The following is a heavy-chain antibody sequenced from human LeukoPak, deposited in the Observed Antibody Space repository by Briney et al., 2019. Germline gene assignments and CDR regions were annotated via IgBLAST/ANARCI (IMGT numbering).Heavy chain of an antibody. Sequence: PGGSLRLSCAASGFTSSSYSMNWVRQAPGKGLEWVSSISSSSSYIYYADSVKGRFTISRDNAKNSLYPQMNSLRAEDTAVYYCAREGGSSSWSFDYWGQGTLVTVSS. V-gene: IGHV3-21*01. CDR2: ISSSSSYI. D-gene: IGHD6-13*01. CDR3: AREGGSSSWSFDY. CDR1: GFTSSSYS. J-gene: IGHJ4*02.